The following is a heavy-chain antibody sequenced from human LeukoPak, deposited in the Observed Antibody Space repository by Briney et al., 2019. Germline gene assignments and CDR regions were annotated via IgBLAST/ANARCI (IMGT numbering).Heavy chain of an antibody. V-gene: IGHV3-15*01. Sequence: GGSLRLSCATSGLTFSNAWMKWVRQAPGEGLEWVGRIKSNSDGATTDYAAPVKGRFTISRDDSKNTLYLQMNSLNPEDTAVYYCATSPLASTVRGVIGFWGQGTLVTVSS. CDR3: ATSPLASTVRGVIGF. CDR2: IKSNSDGATT. J-gene: IGHJ4*02. CDR1: GLTFSNAW. D-gene: IGHD3-10*01.